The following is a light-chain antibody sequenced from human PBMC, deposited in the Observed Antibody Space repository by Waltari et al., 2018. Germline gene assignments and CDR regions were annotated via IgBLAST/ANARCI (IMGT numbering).Light chain of an antibody. J-gene: IGKJ2*01. CDR2: DAS. CDR1: QDITTS. Sequence: DIQMTQSPSSLSAAVGDRVTITCQATQDITTSLSWVQQKPGEPPQLLISDASTLQPGVPSSFTGTGSGTAFSFTIPGLQPEDSATLYCQHYHILPYTFGRGTKLQIK. V-gene: IGKV1-33*01. CDR3: QHYHILPYT.